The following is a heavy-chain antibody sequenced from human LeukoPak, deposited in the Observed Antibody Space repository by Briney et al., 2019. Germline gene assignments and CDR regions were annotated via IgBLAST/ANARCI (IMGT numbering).Heavy chain of an antibody. J-gene: IGHJ5*02. D-gene: IGHD3-22*01. CDR2: ISSSSIYI. CDR1: GFTFSNYS. CDR3: ARVVIVSGSKGNSYESSGFYSWFDP. Sequence: GGSLRLSCAASGFTFSNYSMNRVRQAPGKGLEWVSSISSSSIYIFYADSVKGRFTISRDNAENSLYLQMNSLRAEDTAVYFCARVVIVSGSKGNSYESSGFYSWFDPWGQGTLVTVSS. V-gene: IGHV3-21*01.